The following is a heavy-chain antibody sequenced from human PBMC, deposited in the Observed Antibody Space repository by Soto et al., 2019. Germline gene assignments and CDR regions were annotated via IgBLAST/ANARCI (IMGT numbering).Heavy chain of an antibody. CDR1: GFTFSSYW. D-gene: IGHD3-10*01. CDR3: ARELSPWGMVRGVNLDY. V-gene: IGHV3-7*01. Sequence: ESGGGLVQPGGSLRLSCAASGFTFSSYWMSWVRQAPGKGLEWVANIKQDGSEKYYVDSVKGRFTISRDNAKNSLYLQMNSLRAEDTAVYYCARELSPWGMVRGVNLDYWGQGTLVTVSS. CDR2: IKQDGSEK. J-gene: IGHJ4*02.